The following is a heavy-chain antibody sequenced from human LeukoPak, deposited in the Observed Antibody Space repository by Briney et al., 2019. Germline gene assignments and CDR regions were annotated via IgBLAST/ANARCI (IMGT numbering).Heavy chain of an antibody. D-gene: IGHD1-1*01. J-gene: IGHJ4*02. CDR1: GGSISSYY. V-gene: IGHV4-59*12. CDR2: IYYSGST. Sequence: SETLSLTCTVSGGSISSYYWSWIRQPPGKGLEWIGYIYYSGSTYYNPSLKSRVTISVDRSKNQFSLKLSSVTAADTAVYYCAREERLRLYYFDYWGQGTLVTVSS. CDR3: AREERLRLYYFDY.